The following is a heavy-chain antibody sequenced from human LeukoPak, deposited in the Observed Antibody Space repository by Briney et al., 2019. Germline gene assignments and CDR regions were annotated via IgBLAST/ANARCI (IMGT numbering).Heavy chain of an antibody. J-gene: IGHJ4*02. D-gene: IGHD3-16*01. CDR1: GITFSSYT. V-gene: IGHV3-21*01. CDR2: ISSSSGHI. CDR3: ARDRGGEFDY. Sequence: PGGSLRLSCAASGITFSSYTMTWVHQAPGKGLECVSSISSSSGHIYYADSVKGRFTISRDNAKNSLYLQMNSLRADDTAVFYCARDRGGEFDYWGQGTLVTVSS.